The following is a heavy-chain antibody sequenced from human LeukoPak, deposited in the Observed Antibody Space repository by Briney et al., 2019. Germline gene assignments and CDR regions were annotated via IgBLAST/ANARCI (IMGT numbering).Heavy chain of an antibody. CDR2: INHSGST. D-gene: IGHD4-17*01. CDR1: GGSFSGYY. V-gene: IGHV4-34*01. CDR3: ASVSNGDYVPGGYFQH. J-gene: IGHJ1*01. Sequence: SETLSLTCAVYGGSFSGYYWSWIRQPPGKGLEWIGEINHSGSTNYNPSLKSRVTISVDTSKNQFSLKLSSVTAADTAVYYCASVSNGDYVPGGYFQHWGQGTLVTVSS.